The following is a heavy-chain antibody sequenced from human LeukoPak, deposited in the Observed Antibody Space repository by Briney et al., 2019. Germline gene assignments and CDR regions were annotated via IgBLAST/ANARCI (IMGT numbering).Heavy chain of an antibody. CDR1: GYTFIRYG. D-gene: IGHD2-15*01. CDR2: ISPYNDNT. J-gene: IGHJ3*02. CDR3: ARDPCTGGSCHDAFDM. Sequence: ASVKVSCTASGYTFIRYGISWVRQAPGQGLEWMGWISPYNDNTNYAQRLQGRVTMTTDTSTSTAYMELKSLRSDDTAVYYCARDPCTGGSCHDAFDMWGQGTMVTVSS. V-gene: IGHV1-18*01.